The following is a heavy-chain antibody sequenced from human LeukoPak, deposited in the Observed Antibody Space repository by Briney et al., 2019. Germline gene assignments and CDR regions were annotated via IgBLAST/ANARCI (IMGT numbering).Heavy chain of an antibody. V-gene: IGHV4-4*02. Sequence: SETPSLTCAVSGGSISSSNWWSWVRQPPGKGLEWIGEIYHSGSTNYNPSLKSRVTISVDKSKNQFSLKLSSVTAADTAVYYCAYNIAAAGYQDDYWGQGTLVTVSS. J-gene: IGHJ4*02. CDR1: GGSISSSNW. D-gene: IGHD6-13*01. CDR3: AYNIAAAGYQDDY. CDR2: IYHSGST.